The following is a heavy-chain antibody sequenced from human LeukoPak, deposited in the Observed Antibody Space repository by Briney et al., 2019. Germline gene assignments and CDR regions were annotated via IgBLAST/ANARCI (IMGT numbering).Heavy chain of an antibody. V-gene: IGHV4-59*12. CDR2: IYYSGST. Sequence: SETLSLTCTVSGGSISSYYWSWIRQPPGKGLEWIGYIYYSGSTNYNPSLKSRVTISVDTSKNQFSLKLSSVTAADTAVYYCAREESGATASFFDIWGQGTMVTVSS. CDR3: AREESGATASFFDI. J-gene: IGHJ3*02. CDR1: GGSISSYY. D-gene: IGHD4-17*01.